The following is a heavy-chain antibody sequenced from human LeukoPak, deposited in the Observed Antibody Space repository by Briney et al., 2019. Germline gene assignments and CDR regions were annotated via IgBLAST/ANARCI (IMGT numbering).Heavy chain of an antibody. V-gene: IGHV5-10-1*01. Sequence: GESLKISCKGSGYSFTSYWISWVRQMPGKGLEWMERIDPSDSYIKYSPSFQGHVSISADKSISTAYLQWSSLKASDTAMYYCARHDYGGNAARYWGQGTLVTASS. CDR1: GYSFTSYW. J-gene: IGHJ4*02. CDR3: ARHDYGGNAARY. D-gene: IGHD4-23*01. CDR2: IDPSDSYI.